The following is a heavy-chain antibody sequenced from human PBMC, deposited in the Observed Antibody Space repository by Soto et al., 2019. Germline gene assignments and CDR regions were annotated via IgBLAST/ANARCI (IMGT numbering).Heavy chain of an antibody. CDR2: ISYDGSST. J-gene: IGHJ4*02. CDR1: RFSLRAHG. CDR3: AKDHRNGGSRVDY. D-gene: IGHD2-15*01. Sequence: QVQLVESGGGVVQPGRSLRLSCAASRFSLRAHGMHWVRQAPGKGLEWVAVISYDGSSTYYADSVKGRFTISRDNSNNALYLQMSNLRPEDTAVYFCAKDHRNGGSRVDYWGQGTLVTVSS. V-gene: IGHV3-30*18.